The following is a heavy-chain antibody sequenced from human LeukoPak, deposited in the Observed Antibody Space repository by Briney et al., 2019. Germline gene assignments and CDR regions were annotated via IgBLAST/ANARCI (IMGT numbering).Heavy chain of an antibody. J-gene: IGHJ4*02. Sequence: PSEILSLTCTVSGGSISSSSYYWGWIRQPPGKGVEWIGSIYYSGSTYYNPSLKSRVTISVDTSKIQFTLKLSSLTSADMVVYRYASQQRYGDYWGQGTLVTVSS. CDR2: IYYSGST. D-gene: IGHD1-1*01. CDR1: GGSISSSSYY. V-gene: IGHV4-39*01. CDR3: ASQQRYGDY.